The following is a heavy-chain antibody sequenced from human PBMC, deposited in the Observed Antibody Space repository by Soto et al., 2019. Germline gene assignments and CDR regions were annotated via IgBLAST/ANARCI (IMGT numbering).Heavy chain of an antibody. CDR1: GFTFRSYW. V-gene: IGHV3-74*01. J-gene: IGHJ4*02. D-gene: IGHD2-15*01. Sequence: EVQLVESGGGLVPPGESLSLSCAASGFTFRSYWMHWDRQAPGKGLVWVSRINSDGSRTSFAGSVKGRCTISRDNAKNMLYLQMNSPRAEDTDVYYCVRTSLVVAAATREDYRGQGTLVTVSS. CDR2: INSDGSRT. CDR3: VRTSLVVAAATREDY.